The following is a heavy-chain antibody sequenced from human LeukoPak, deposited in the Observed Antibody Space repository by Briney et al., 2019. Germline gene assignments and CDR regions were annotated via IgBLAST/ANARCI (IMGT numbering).Heavy chain of an antibody. J-gene: IGHJ4*02. CDR2: INPGDSDT. D-gene: IGHD3-22*01. V-gene: IGHV5-51*01. CDR3: ARHTDSSGYYLPFHY. Sequence: GESLKISCKGSGYSFINYWLGWVRQMPGKGLEWMGIINPGDSDTRYTPSFQGQVTISADKSISTAYLQWSSLKASDTAMYYCARHTDSSGYYLPFHYWGQGTLVTVSS. CDR1: GYSFINYW.